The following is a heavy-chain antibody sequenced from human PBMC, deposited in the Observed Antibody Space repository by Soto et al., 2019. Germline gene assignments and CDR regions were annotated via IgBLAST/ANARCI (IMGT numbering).Heavy chain of an antibody. CDR3: ARATGIDSYYYYGMDV. J-gene: IGHJ6*02. V-gene: IGHV4-31*03. D-gene: IGHD1-1*01. CDR1: GGSISSGGYY. CDR2: IYYSGST. Sequence: QVQLQESGPGLVKPSQTLSLTCTVSGGSISSGGYYWSWIRQHPGKGLEWIGYIYYSGSTYYNPSLKSRVTISVDTSKNQFSLKLSSVTAADTAVYYCARATGIDSYYYYGMDVWGQGTTVTVSS.